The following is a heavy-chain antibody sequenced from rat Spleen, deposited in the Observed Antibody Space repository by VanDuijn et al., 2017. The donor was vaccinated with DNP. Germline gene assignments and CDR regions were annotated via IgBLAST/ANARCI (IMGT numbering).Heavy chain of an antibody. V-gene: IGHV2-41*01. CDR2: IWNTGGT. D-gene: IGHD1-2*01. CDR1: GFSLTNYI. CDR3: TRDYFSSSFVY. J-gene: IGHJ3*01. Sequence: QVQLKESGPGLVQPSQTLSLTCTVAGFSLTNYILHWVRQVPGRGLEWMGVIWNTGGTRYNSALKSRLSISKDTSKSQVFLKMNSLQTEDTAIYFCTRDYFSSSFVYWGQGTLVTVSS.